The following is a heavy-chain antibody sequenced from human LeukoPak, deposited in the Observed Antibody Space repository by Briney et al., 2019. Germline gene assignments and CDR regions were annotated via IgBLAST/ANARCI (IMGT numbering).Heavy chain of an antibody. V-gene: IGHV3-30*02. CDR3: AKDRGATSSLYYYYYMDV. Sequence: GGSLRLSCAASGFTFSSYAMHWVRQAPGKGLEWVAFIHYDGSNNYYADSVKGRFTISRDNSKNTLYLQMNSLRAEDTAVYYCAKDRGATSSLYYYYYMDVWGKGTTVTISS. D-gene: IGHD3-10*01. J-gene: IGHJ6*03. CDR2: IHYDGSNN. CDR1: GFTFSSYA.